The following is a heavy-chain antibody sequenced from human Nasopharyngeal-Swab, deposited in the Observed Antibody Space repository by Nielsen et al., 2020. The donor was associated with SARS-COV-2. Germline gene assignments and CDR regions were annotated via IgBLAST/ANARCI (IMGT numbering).Heavy chain of an antibody. CDR3: ARGANYYGSGSYYRLRPKAFDI. D-gene: IGHD3-10*01. CDR2: INHSGST. Sequence: WIRQPPVKGLEWIGEINHSGSTNYNPSLKSRVTISVDTSKNQFSLKLSSVTAADTAVYYCARGANYYGSGSYYRLRPKAFDIWGQGTMVTVSS. V-gene: IGHV4-34*01. J-gene: IGHJ3*02.